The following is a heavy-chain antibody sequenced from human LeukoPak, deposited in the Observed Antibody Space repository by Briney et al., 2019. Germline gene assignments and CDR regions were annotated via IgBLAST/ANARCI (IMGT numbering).Heavy chain of an antibody. V-gene: IGHV4-59*01. J-gene: IGHJ4*02. D-gene: IGHD1-1*01. CDR2: IYYTGST. Sequence: SETLSLTCAVYGGSFSGYYWSWIRQPPGKGLEWIGYIYYTGSTNYNPSLKSRVTISLDTSKNQFSLKLSSVTAADTAVYYCARATERGPYYFDYWGQGTLVTVSS. CDR3: ARATERGPYYFDY. CDR1: GGSFSGYY.